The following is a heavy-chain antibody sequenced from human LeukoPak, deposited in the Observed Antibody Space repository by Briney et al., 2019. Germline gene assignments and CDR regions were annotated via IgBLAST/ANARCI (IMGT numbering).Heavy chain of an antibody. CDR2: ISWNSGSI. Sequence: PGRSLRLSCAASGFTFDDYAMHWVRQAPGKGLEWVSGISWNSGSIGYADSVKGRFTISRDNSKNTLYLQMNSLRAEDTAVYYCARMGGYGDYGMDYWGQGTLVTVSS. CDR3: ARMGGYGDYGMDY. CDR1: GFTFDDYA. V-gene: IGHV3-9*01. D-gene: IGHD4-17*01. J-gene: IGHJ4*02.